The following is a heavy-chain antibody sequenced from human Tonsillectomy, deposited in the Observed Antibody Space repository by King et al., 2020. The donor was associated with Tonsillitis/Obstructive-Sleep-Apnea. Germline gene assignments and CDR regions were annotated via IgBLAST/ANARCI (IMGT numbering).Heavy chain of an antibody. Sequence: VQLVESGAEVKKPGESLRISCTGSAYSFTSYWISWVRQMPGKGLEWMGRIDPSDSYTNYSPSFQGHVTISADKSIRTAYLQWSSLKASDTAMYYCARQRGGTVGDPDYWGQGTLVTVSS. CDR3: ARQRGGTVGDPDY. CDR2: IDPSDSYT. CDR1: AYSFTSYW. V-gene: IGHV5-10-1*01. J-gene: IGHJ4*02. D-gene: IGHD2-15*01.